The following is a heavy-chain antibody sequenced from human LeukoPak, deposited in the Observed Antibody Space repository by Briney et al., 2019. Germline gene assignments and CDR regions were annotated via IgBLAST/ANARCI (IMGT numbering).Heavy chain of an antibody. V-gene: IGHV4-59*01. CDR3: ARGTTRYFQH. CDR1: GGSINIYY. Sequence: SETLSLTCTVSGGSINIYYWNWIRQPPGKGLEWIAYIYYSGATDYNPSLKSRVTTSVDASKNQFSLKLSSVTAADTAVYYCARGTTRYFQHWGRGTLVTVSS. J-gene: IGHJ1*01. D-gene: IGHD1-14*01. CDR2: IYYSGAT.